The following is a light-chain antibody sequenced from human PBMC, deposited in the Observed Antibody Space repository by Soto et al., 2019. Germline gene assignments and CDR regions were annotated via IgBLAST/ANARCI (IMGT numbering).Light chain of an antibody. Sequence: QSVLTQPPSASGTPGQRVTFSCSGSNSNIGSNPVNWYQQLPGTAPRLLIYSNNQRPSGVPDRFSGSKSGTSASLVISWLLSADEADYFCSTWDDSLAGLVIFGGGTKLTVL. CDR1: NSNIGSNP. CDR2: SNN. J-gene: IGLJ2*01. V-gene: IGLV1-44*01. CDR3: STWDDSLAGLVI.